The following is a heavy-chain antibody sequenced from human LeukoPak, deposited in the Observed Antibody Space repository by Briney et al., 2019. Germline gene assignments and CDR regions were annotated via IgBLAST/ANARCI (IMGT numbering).Heavy chain of an antibody. J-gene: IGHJ4*02. CDR1: GYTFTGYY. D-gene: IGHD5-24*01. CDR3: ARAVATIDY. CDR2: INPSSGGT. V-gene: IGHV1-2*02. Sequence: ASVTVSCKASGYTFTGYYMHWMRQAPGQGLEWMGWINPSSGGTNYAQKFQGRVTMTRGTSISTAYMEMSRLRYDDTAVYYCARAVATIDYWGQGTLVTVSS.